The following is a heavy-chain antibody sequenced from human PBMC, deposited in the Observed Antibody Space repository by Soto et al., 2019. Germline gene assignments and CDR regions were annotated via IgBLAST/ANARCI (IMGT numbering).Heavy chain of an antibody. CDR2: ISSGGST. CDR3: AREGLLYSSSWYIDY. D-gene: IGHD6-13*01. Sequence: PGGSLRLSCAASGFTVSSNYMSWVRQAPGKGLEWVSVISSGGSTYYADSVKGRFTISRDNSKNTLYLQMNSLRAEDTAVYYCAREGLLYSSSWYIDYWGQGTLVTVSS. V-gene: IGHV3-66*01. CDR1: GFTVSSNY. J-gene: IGHJ4*02.